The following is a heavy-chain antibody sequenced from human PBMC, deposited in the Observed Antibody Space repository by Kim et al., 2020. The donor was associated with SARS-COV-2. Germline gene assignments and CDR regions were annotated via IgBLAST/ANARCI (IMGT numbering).Heavy chain of an antibody. D-gene: IGHD2-8*01. CDR1: GGTFSSYA. Sequence: SVKVSCKASGGTFSSYAISWVRQAPGQGLEWMGGIIPIFGTANYAQKFQGRVTITADESTSTAYMELSSLRSEDTAVYYCAGPKWGLESATYYYYGMDVWGQGTTVTVSS. J-gene: IGHJ6*02. CDR2: IIPIFGTA. CDR3: AGPKWGLESATYYYYGMDV. V-gene: IGHV1-69*13.